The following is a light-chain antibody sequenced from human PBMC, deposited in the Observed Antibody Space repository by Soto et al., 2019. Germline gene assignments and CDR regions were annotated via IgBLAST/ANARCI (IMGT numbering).Light chain of an antibody. CDR1: QNINNY. V-gene: IGKV1-5*03. CDR2: KAS. CDR3: QQYNSHSRT. J-gene: IGKJ1*01. Sequence: DIQMTQSPSTLSASVGDRVTITCRASQNINNYLAWYQQKPGKAPKLLIYKASGLENGVPSRFSGSGYGTEFTLTISSLQSDDFATYYCQQYNSHSRTFGQGTKVDIK.